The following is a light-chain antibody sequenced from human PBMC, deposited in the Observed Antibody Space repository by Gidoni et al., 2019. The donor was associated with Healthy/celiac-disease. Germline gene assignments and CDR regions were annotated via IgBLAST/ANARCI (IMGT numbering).Light chain of an antibody. CDR1: SANIGSNT. CDR3: AAWDDSLNGVV. CDR2: SNT. V-gene: IGLV1-44*01. Sequence: SVLTQPPSASGTPGQRVTISCSGSSANIGSNTVNWYQPLPGTAPQLLIYSNTQRPSGVPDRFSGSKSGTSAALAISGLQSEDEAEYYCAAWDDSLNGVVFGGGTKLTVL. J-gene: IGLJ2*01.